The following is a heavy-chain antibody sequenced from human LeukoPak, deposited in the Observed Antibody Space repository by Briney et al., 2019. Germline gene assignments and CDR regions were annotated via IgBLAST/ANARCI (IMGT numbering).Heavy chain of an antibody. V-gene: IGHV3-21*05. CDR1: GFTFSSYS. J-gene: IGHJ4*02. CDR3: ASRGFGGYYFDY. Sequence: GGSLRLSCAASGFTFSSYSMNWVRQAPGKGLEWVSYIRSSSSYIYSADSVKGRFTISRDNAKNSLYLQMNSLRAEDTAVYYCASRGFGGYYFDYWGQGTLVTVSS. CDR2: IRSSSSYI. D-gene: IGHD3-10*01.